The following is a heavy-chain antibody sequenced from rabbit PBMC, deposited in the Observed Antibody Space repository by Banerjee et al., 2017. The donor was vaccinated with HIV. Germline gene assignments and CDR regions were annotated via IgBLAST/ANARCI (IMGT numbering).Heavy chain of an antibody. CDR3: ARDNGSSYYDL. CDR2: IYAGGSGGT. J-gene: IGHJ4*01. CDR1: GFSFSSTCY. D-gene: IGHD8-1*01. Sequence: QQLVESGGGLVKPGAALTLTCTASGFSFSSTCYMCWVRQAPGKELEWIACIYAGGSGGTYYANWAKGRFTISRTSSTTVTLQMTSLTAADTATYFCARDNGSSYYDLWGPGTLVTVS. V-gene: IGHV1S40*01.